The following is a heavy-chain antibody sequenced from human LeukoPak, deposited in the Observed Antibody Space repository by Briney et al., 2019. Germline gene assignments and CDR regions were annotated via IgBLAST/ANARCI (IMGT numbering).Heavy chain of an antibody. CDR3: ARQKCTSTSCLTKNAFDI. V-gene: IGHV4-4*09. CDR2: IYTSGST. D-gene: IGHD2-2*01. J-gene: IGHJ3*02. CDR1: GSISGYY. Sequence: SETLSLTCNVSGSISGYYWSWIRQPPGKGLEWIGYIYTSGSTNYNPSLESRVTISVDTSKNQFSLDLSSVTAADTAVYYCARQKCTSTSCLTKNAFDIWGQGTMVTVSS.